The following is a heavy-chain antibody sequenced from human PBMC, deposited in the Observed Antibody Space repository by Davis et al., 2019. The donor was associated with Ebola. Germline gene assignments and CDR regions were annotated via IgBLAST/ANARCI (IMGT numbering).Heavy chain of an antibody. D-gene: IGHD3-3*01. CDR2: IYTSGST. CDR1: GGSVSSYY. V-gene: IGHV4-4*07. CDR3: AGGEGSGYYSYYYYYMDV. J-gene: IGHJ6*03. Sequence: SETLSLTCSVSGGSVSSYYWSWIRQPAGKGLEWIGRIYTSGSTNYNPSLKSRVTMAVDTSKNQFSLKLSSVTAADTAVYYCAGGEGSGYYSYYYYYMDVWGKGTTVTVSS.